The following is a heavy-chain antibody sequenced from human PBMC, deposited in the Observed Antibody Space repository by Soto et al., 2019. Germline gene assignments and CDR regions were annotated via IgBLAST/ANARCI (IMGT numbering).Heavy chain of an antibody. CDR2: VTHRGST. Sequence: QVQLQQGGAGLLKSWETLSLTCTVYGGSFSDYYWNWIRQPPGKGLEWIGEVTHRGSTNYNPSLNSRVTXXRXPXRRPFFLKLSSVTAADTDAYYCASGRLGPSGYDLDYWGQGTLVTVSS. CDR1: GGSFSDYY. V-gene: IGHV4-34*01. CDR3: ASGRLGPSGYDLDY. J-gene: IGHJ4*02. D-gene: IGHD5-12*01.